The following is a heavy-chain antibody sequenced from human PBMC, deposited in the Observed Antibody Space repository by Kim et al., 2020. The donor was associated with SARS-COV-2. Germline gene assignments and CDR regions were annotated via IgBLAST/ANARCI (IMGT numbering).Heavy chain of an antibody. Sequence: SVKVSCKASGGTFSSYAISWVRQAPGQGLEWMGGIIPIFGTANYAQKFQGRVTITADESTSTAYMELSSLRSEDTAMYYCASLPPTSKWELLRGFDYWGQGTLVTVSS. D-gene: IGHD1-26*01. CDR1: GGTFSSYA. CDR3: ASLPPTSKWELLRGFDY. CDR2: IIPIFGTA. V-gene: IGHV1-69*13. J-gene: IGHJ4*02.